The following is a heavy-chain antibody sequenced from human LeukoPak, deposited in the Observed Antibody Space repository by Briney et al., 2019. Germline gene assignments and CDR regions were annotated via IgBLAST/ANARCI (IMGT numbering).Heavy chain of an antibody. D-gene: IGHD4-23*01. CDR1: GGSISSSSYY. V-gene: IGHV4-39*01. J-gene: IGHJ5*02. CDR2: IYYSGST. CDR3: ARHPYGGNSGGWFDP. Sequence: SETLSLTCTVSGGSISSSSYYWGWIRQPPGKGVEWIGNIYYSGSTYCNPSLKSRVTISVDTSKNQFSLRLSSVTAADTAVYYCARHPYGGNSGGWFDPWGQGTLVTVSS.